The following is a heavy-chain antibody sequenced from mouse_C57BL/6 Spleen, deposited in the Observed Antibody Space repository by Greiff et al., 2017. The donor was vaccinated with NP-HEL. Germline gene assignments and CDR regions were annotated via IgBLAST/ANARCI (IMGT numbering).Heavy chain of an antibody. CDR1: VYTFTSYW. CDR2: IDPSDSYT. CDR3: ARYILSRNYAMDY. Sequence: QVQLQQPGAELVKPGASVKLSCKASVYTFTSYWMQWVKQRPGQGLEWIGEIDPSDSYTNYNQKFKGKATLTVDTSSSTAYMQLSSLTSEDSAVYYCARYILSRNYAMDYWGQRTSVTVSS. V-gene: IGHV1-50*01. D-gene: IGHD1-1*01. J-gene: IGHJ4*01.